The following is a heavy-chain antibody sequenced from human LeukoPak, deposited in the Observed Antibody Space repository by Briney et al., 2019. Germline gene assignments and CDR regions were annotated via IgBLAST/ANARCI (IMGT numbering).Heavy chain of an antibody. D-gene: IGHD6-6*01. V-gene: IGHV1-2*02. Sequence: GASVKVSCKASGYTFTRYYMHWVRHGPGQGLEWMGWINPNSGGTNYAQKFQGRVTMTRDTSISTAYMELSRLRSDDTAVYYCARVESNNWFDPWGQGTLVTVSS. CDR2: INPNSGGT. CDR3: ARVESNNWFDP. CDR1: GYTFTRYY. J-gene: IGHJ5*02.